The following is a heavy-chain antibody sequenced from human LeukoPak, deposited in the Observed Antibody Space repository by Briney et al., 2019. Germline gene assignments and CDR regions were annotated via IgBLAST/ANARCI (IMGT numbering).Heavy chain of an antibody. V-gene: IGHV4-59*02. CDR2: IFHSGNT. CDR1: GFTVSSNY. CDR3: ARTYYDSWGYYEVTY. Sequence: GSLRLSCAASGFTVSSNYVSWIRQPPGKGLEWIGHIFHSGNTNDNPSLKSRVTISVDPSKNQFSLRLRSVTAADTAVYYCARTYYDSWGYYEVTYWGQGTLVTVSS. J-gene: IGHJ4*02. D-gene: IGHD3-22*01.